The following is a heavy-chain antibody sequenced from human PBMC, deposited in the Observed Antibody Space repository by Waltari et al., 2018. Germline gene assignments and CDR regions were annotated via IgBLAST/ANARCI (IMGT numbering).Heavy chain of an antibody. Sequence: QLQLQESGSGLVKPSQTLSLTCAVSGGSISSGGYSWSWIRQPPGKGLEWIGYIYHSGSTYYNPSLKSRVTISVDRSKNQFSLKLSSVTAADTAVYYCARRYCTGGVCYFDYWGQGTLVTVSS. D-gene: IGHD2-8*02. CDR3: ARRYCTGGVCYFDY. V-gene: IGHV4-30-2*01. CDR1: GGSISSGGYS. CDR2: IYHSGST. J-gene: IGHJ4*02.